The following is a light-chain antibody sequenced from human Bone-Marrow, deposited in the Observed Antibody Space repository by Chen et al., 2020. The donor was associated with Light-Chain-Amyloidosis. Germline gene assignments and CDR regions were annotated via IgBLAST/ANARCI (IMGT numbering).Light chain of an antibody. CDR2: GAS. J-gene: IGKJ1*01. V-gene: IGKV3-15*01. CDR1: QCVSSN. Sequence: EIVMTQSPATLSVSPGERATLSCRASQCVSSNLAWYQQKPGQAPRLLIYGASTRATGIPARFSGSGSGTEFTLTLSSLQSEDFAIYYCQQYNNWPRTFGQGTKVEIK. CDR3: QQYNNWPRT.